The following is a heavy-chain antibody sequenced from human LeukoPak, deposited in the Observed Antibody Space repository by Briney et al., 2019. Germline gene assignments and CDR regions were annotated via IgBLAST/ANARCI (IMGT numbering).Heavy chain of an antibody. CDR3: ARLGGDSSRYWVTY. J-gene: IGHJ4*02. D-gene: IGHD3-22*01. V-gene: IGHV5-51*01. CDR1: GYSFTNYW. CDR2: VYPGDSDT. Sequence: GESLKISCQSSGYSFTNYWIGWVRQLPGKGLEWMGIVYPGDSDTRYSPSFQGQVTISADKSISTAYLQWSSLKASDTAMYYCARLGGDSSRYWVTYWGQGTLVTVSS.